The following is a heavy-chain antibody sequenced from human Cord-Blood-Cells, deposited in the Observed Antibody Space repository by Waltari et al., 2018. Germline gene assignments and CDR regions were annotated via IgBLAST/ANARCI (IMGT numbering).Heavy chain of an antibody. Sequence: QVQLVQSGAEVKKPGAPVTTSCKAPGYPFTVYHLPWLRQAPGQGLAWMGWINPNSGGTNYAQKFQGRVTMTRDTSISTAYMELSRLRSDDTAVYYCARRRTGDAFDIWGQGTMVTVSS. V-gene: IGHV1-2*02. CDR2: INPNSGGT. D-gene: IGHD3-9*01. CDR1: GYPFTVYH. J-gene: IGHJ3*02. CDR3: ARRRTGDAFDI.